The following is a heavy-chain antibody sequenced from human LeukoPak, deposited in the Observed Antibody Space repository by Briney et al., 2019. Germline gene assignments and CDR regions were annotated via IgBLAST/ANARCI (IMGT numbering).Heavy chain of an antibody. Sequence: GASVKVSCKASGYIFTSHGLSWVRQAPGQGLEWMGWINIYKGNTNHAQKFQGRVTMTTDTSTSTAYMELRSLRSDDTAVYYCARNSSGWYGYFDLWGRGALVTVSS. CDR2: INIYKGNT. V-gene: IGHV1-18*01. D-gene: IGHD6-25*01. CDR3: ARNSSGWYGYFDL. J-gene: IGHJ2*01. CDR1: GYIFTSHG.